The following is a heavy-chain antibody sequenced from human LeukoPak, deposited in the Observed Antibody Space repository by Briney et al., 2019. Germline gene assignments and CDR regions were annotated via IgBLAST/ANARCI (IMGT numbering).Heavy chain of an antibody. Sequence: GGSLRLSCAASGFTFSNYNMNWVRQAPGKGLEWVSVISGSGISTYNADSVKGRFTISRDNSKNTLYLQMNSLRAEDTAVYYCAKADYYDSNTYRAQFIQHWGQGTLVTVSS. D-gene: IGHD3-22*01. J-gene: IGHJ1*01. CDR1: GFTFSNYN. V-gene: IGHV3-23*01. CDR3: AKADYYDSNTYRAQFIQH. CDR2: ISGSGIST.